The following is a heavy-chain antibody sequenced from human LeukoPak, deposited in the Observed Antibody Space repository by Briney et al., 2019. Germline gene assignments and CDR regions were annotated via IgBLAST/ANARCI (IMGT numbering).Heavy chain of an antibody. CDR3: ARDPDSSYEWGPFDP. CDR1: GDSVSSNSAS. Sequence: SQTLSLTCAISGDSVSSNSASWNWIRQSPSRGLEWLGRTYYRSKWNSDYAVSVKSRITINPDTSKNQFSLHLNSVAPEDTAVYYCARDPDSSYEWGPFDPWGQGTLVTVSS. J-gene: IGHJ5*02. CDR2: TYYRSKWNS. V-gene: IGHV6-1*01. D-gene: IGHD1-26*01.